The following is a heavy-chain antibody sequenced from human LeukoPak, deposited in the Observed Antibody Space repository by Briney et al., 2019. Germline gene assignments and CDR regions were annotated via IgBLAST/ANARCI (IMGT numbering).Heavy chain of an antibody. CDR1: GGSISSSSYY. Sequence: SETLSLTCTVSGGSISSSSYYWGWIRQPPGKGLEWIGSVYYSGSTYYNPSLKSRVTISADTSKNQFSLKLSSVTAADAAVYYCANAPDFGSGIGDYWGQGTLVTVSS. CDR3: ANAPDFGSGIGDY. J-gene: IGHJ4*02. D-gene: IGHD3-10*01. V-gene: IGHV4-39*01. CDR2: VYYSGST.